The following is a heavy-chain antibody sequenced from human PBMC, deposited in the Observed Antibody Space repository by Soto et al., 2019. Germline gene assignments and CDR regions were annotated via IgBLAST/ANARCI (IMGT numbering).Heavy chain of an antibody. CDR1: GGSISSYY. Sequence: SETLSLTCTVSGGSISSYYWSWIRQPPGKGLEWIEYIYYSGSTNYNPSLKSRVTISVDTSKNQFSLKLSSVTAADTAVYYCARDGSGRYLNFDYWGQGTLVTVSS. V-gene: IGHV4-59*01. CDR3: ARDGSGRYLNFDY. D-gene: IGHD3-10*01. CDR2: IYYSGST. J-gene: IGHJ4*02.